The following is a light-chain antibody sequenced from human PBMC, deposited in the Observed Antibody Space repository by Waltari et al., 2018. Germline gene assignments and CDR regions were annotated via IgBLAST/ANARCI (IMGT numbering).Light chain of an antibody. J-gene: IGKJ4*01. CDR3: QQFNTFPLT. Sequence: DIQLTQSPSLLSASVGDRVTITCRASQGIATFLTWYQLKPGKAPELLIYDASTLQTGVPSRFSASGSGTDFTLTISSLQPEDFATYYCQQFNTFPLTFGGGTKVEVK. V-gene: IGKV1-9*01. CDR2: DAS. CDR1: QGIATF.